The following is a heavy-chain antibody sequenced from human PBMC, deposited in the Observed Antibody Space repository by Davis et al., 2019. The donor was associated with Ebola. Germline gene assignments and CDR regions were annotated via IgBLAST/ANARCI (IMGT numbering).Heavy chain of an antibody. Sequence: GESLKISCAASGFTFSGSAMHWVRQASGKGLEWVGRIRSKANSYATAYAASVKGRFTISRDGSKNTAYLQMNSLKTEDTAVYYCTTSYGGSGTDYWGQGTLVTVSS. CDR1: GFTFSGSA. V-gene: IGHV3-73*01. CDR3: TTSYGGSGTDY. J-gene: IGHJ4*02. CDR2: IRSKANSYAT. D-gene: IGHD2-15*01.